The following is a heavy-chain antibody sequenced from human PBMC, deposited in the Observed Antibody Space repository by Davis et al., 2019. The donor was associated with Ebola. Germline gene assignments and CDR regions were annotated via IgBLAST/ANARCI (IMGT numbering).Heavy chain of an antibody. CDR2: INPNDGRT. D-gene: IGHD3-16*01. CDR1: GYTFTNYS. J-gene: IGHJ6*02. V-gene: IGHV1-46*01. CDR3: ARVGELRGPRYYYYGMDV. Sequence: AASVKVSCKASGYTFTNYSMHWVRQAPGQGLEGMGMINPNDGRTIYAQKFQGRVTVTRDTSTTTVYMDLSSLRSDDTAVYYCARVGELRGPRYYYYGMDVWGQGTTVTVSS.